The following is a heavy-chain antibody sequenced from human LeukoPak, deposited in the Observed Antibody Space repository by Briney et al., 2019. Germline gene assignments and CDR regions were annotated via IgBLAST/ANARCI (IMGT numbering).Heavy chain of an antibody. J-gene: IGHJ4*02. CDR1: GFTFSSFD. Sequence: GGSLRLSCAASGFTFSSFDLNWVRQAPGKGLEWVSYISSSGNSIYYADFVKGRFTISRDNAKNPLYLQMNNLRAEDMAVYYCATLESYWGQGTLVTVSS. V-gene: IGHV3-48*03. CDR3: ATLESY. CDR2: ISSSGNSI.